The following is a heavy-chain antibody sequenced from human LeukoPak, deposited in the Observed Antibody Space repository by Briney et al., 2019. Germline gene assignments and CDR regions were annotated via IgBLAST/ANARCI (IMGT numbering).Heavy chain of an antibody. CDR2: IYYSGST. V-gene: IGHV4-59*08. Sequence: PSETLSLTCTVSGGSISSYSWSWFRQPPGKGLEWIGYIYYSGSTNYNPSLKSRVTISVDTSKNQFSLKLSSVTAADTAVYYCARGVSYYDSSGYYNEYFQHWGQGTLVTVSS. CDR3: ARGVSYYDSSGYYNEYFQH. J-gene: IGHJ1*01. CDR1: GGSISSYS. D-gene: IGHD3-22*01.